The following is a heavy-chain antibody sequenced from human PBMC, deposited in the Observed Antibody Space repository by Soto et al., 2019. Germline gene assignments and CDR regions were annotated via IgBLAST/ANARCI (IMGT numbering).Heavy chain of an antibody. CDR1: GFTFSSYS. CDR2: ISSRSSYI. J-gene: IGHJ4*02. D-gene: IGHD3-3*01. CDR3: ARDQILEWPFDY. V-gene: IGHV3-21*01. Sequence: EVQLVESGGGLVKPGGSLRLSCAASGFTFSSYSMNWVRQAPGKGLEWVSSISSRSSYIYYADSVKGRFTISRDNAKNSLYLQMNSLRAEDTAVYYCARDQILEWPFDYWGQGTLVTVSS.